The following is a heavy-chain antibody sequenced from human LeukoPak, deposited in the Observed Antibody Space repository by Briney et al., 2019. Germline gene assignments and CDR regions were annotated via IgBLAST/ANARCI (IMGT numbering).Heavy chain of an antibody. J-gene: IGHJ4*02. CDR3: ARMTSVATFNVYRFRVFDY. V-gene: IGHV4-31*03. D-gene: IGHD4-17*01. CDR2: IYYSGST. Sequence: SSQTLSLTCTVSGGSISSGGYYWSWIRQHPGKGLEWIVYIYYSGSTYYNPSLKSRVTISVDTSKNQFSLKLSSVTAADTAVYYCARMTSVATFNVYRFRVFDYWGQGTLVTVSS. CDR1: GGSISSGGYY.